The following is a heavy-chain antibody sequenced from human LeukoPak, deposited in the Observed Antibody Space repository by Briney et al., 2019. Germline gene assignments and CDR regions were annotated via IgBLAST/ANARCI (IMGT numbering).Heavy chain of an antibody. V-gene: IGHV3-15*01. J-gene: IGHJ3*02. D-gene: IGHD2-2*01. CDR1: GFTFINAW. Sequence: GGSLRLSCAASGFTFINAWMTWVRQAPGKGLEWLGRIKSRAEGGTIDYAAPVKGRFIISRDDSESTLFLQMNSLKTEDTAVYYCTTDCSSTRCYGDGAFAIWGQGTMVTVSS. CDR2: IKSRAEGGTI. CDR3: TTDCSSTRCYGDGAFAI.